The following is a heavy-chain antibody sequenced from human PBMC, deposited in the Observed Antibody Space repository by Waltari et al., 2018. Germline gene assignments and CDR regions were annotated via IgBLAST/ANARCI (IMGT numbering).Heavy chain of an antibody. Sequence: EVQLVESGGGLVKPGGSLRLSCAASGFTCGVSSMNWVRQAPGRGLEGFSSISSSSAHIYFADSVKGRFTISRDNAKNSLSLQMNSLRADDTGVYYCARDGASSSSPQRIFDSWGQGTLVTVSS. CDR2: ISSSSAHI. CDR1: GFTCGVSS. CDR3: ARDGASSSSPQRIFDS. D-gene: IGHD6-6*01. V-gene: IGHV3-21*01. J-gene: IGHJ4*02.